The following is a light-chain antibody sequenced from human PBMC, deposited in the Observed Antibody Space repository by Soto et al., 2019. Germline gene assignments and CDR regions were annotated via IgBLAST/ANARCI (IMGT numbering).Light chain of an antibody. CDR2: GAS. Sequence: DIVMTQSPATLSVSPGERATLSCRASQSVSSSLAWYQQKPGQAPRLLIYGASIRATGIPARFSGSGSGTEFTLTISSLQSEDFAVYYCQQYNNWRTFGQGTKVDIK. V-gene: IGKV3-15*01. J-gene: IGKJ1*01. CDR1: QSVSSS. CDR3: QQYNNWRT.